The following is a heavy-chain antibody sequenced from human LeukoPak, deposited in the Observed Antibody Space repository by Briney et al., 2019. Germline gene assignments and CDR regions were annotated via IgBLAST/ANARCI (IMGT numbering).Heavy chain of an antibody. Sequence: GGSLRLSCAASGFTFSSYGMSWVRQAPGKGLERVSAISGSGGSTYYADSVKGRFTISRDNSKNTLYLQMNSLRAEDTAVYYCAKDYSRSSGSYYYYYYMDVWGKGTTVTISS. J-gene: IGHJ6*03. V-gene: IGHV3-23*01. D-gene: IGHD1-26*01. CDR3: AKDYSRSSGSYYYYYYMDV. CDR1: GFTFSSYG. CDR2: ISGSGGST.